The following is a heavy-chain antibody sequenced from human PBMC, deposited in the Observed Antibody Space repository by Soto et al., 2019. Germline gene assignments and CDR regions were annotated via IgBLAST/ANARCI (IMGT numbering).Heavy chain of an antibody. V-gene: IGHV1-3*01. CDR2: INAGNGNT. Sequence: QVQLVQSGAEVKKPGASVKVSCKASGYTFTSYAMHWVRQAPGQRLEWMGWINAGNGNTKYSQKFQGRVTITRDTSASTAYMELSSLRSEDTAVYYCARDRWLQLTLYCGMDVWGQGTTVTVSS. J-gene: IGHJ6*02. CDR3: ARDRWLQLTLYCGMDV. CDR1: GYTFTSYA. D-gene: IGHD5-12*01.